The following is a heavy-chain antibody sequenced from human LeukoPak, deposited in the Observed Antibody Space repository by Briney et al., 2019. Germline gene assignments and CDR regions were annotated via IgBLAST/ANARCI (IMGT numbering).Heavy chain of an antibody. V-gene: IGHV3-30*18. CDR3: AKDQQGFDY. Sequence: GGSLRLSCAASGFTFSSYGMHWVRQAPGKGLEWVAVISYDGSNKYYADSVKGRFTISRDNSKNTPYLQMNSLRAEDTAVYYCAKDQQGFDYWGQGTLVTVSS. CDR1: GFTFSSYG. J-gene: IGHJ4*02. D-gene: IGHD6-13*01. CDR2: ISYDGSNK.